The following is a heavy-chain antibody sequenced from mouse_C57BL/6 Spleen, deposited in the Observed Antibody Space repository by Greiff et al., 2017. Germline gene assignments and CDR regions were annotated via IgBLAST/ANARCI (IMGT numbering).Heavy chain of an antibody. CDR2: IRNKANGYTT. CDR3: ARLGLYAMDY. CDR1: GFTFTDYY. J-gene: IGHJ4*01. D-gene: IGHD4-1*01. V-gene: IGHV7-3*01. Sequence: EVKLVESGGGLVQPGGSLSLSCAASGFTFTDYYMSWVRQPPGKALEWLGFIRNKANGYTTEYSASVKGRFTISRDNSQSILYLQMNALRAEDSTTYYCARLGLYAMDYWGQGTSVTVSS.